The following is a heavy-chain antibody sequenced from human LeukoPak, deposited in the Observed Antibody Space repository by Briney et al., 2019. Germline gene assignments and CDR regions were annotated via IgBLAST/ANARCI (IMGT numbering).Heavy chain of an antibody. V-gene: IGHV4-59*12. Sequence: PSETLSLTCTVSGGSISSYYWSWIRQPPGKGLEWIGYIYYSGNTYYNPSLKSRLTISLDTSKNQFSLKLSSVTAADTAVYYCARFTVKDWFDPWGQGTLVAVSS. CDR3: ARFTVKDWFDP. CDR1: GGSISSYY. J-gene: IGHJ5*02. D-gene: IGHD4-11*01. CDR2: IYYSGNT.